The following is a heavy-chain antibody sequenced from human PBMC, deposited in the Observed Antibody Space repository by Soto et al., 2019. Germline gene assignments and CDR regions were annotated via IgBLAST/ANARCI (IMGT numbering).Heavy chain of an antibody. CDR1: GFGFSSYA. CDR2: ISGGGGST. V-gene: IGHV3-23*01. Sequence: PGGSLRLSCAASGFGFSSYAMNWVRQAPGKGLEWVSAISGGGGSTYYPDSVKGRFTISRDNSKNTLSLQMNGLRAEDTALYYCATSIAAGGTWGQGTLVTVSS. D-gene: IGHD6-13*01. J-gene: IGHJ5*02. CDR3: ATSIAAGGT.